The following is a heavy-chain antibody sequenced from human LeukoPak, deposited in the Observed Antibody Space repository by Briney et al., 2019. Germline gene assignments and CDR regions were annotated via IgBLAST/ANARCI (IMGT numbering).Heavy chain of an antibody. V-gene: IGHV3-23*01. D-gene: IGHD5-12*01. J-gene: IGHJ4*02. CDR1: GFTFSSYA. Sequence: GGSLRLSCAASGFTFSSYAMSWVRQAPGKGLEWVSAIGGGGGNTYYADSVKGRFTISRDNSKNTLYLRMNSLRAEDTALYYCARRGDIVATMGVSYFDYWGQGTLVTVSS. CDR3: ARRGDIVATMGVSYFDY. CDR2: IGGGGGNT.